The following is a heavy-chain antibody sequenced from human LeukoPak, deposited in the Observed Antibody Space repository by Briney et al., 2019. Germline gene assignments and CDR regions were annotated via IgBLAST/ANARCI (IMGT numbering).Heavy chain of an antibody. D-gene: IGHD4-17*01. J-gene: IGHJ4*02. V-gene: IGHV3-21*01. CDR1: GFTFSSYS. CDR2: ISSSSYI. Sequence: KAGGSLRLSYAASGFTFSSYSMNWVRQARGKGLEWVSSISSSSYIYYADSVKGRFTISRDNAKNSLYLQMSSLRAEDTAVYYCARHGDYAEDYWGQGTLVTVSS. CDR3: ARHGDYAEDY.